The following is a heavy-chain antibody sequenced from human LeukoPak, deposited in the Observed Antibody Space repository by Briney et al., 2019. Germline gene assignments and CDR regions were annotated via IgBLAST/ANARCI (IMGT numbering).Heavy chain of an antibody. V-gene: IGHV3-48*02. J-gene: IGHJ4*02. Sequence: GSLRLSCAASGFTFSSYNMNWVRQAPGKGLEWVSYISPSSSATYYVDSVKGRFTISRDNAKNSLYLQMDSLRDEDTAVYYCARAVAGIDYWGQGTLVTVSS. CDR2: ISPSSSAT. CDR3: ARAVAGIDY. CDR1: GFTFSSYN. D-gene: IGHD6-19*01.